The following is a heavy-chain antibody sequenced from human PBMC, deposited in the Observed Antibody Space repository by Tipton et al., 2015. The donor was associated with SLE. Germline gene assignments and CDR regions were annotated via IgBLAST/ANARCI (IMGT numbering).Heavy chain of an antibody. Sequence: TLSLTCAVSGGSIRSSNWWSWVRQPPGKGLEWIGEIDHSGSTNSNPSLKSRVSMSVDKSKNQSSLKLSSVTVADTAVYYCAKDYNYDNADYNWGQGKLVIVSS. V-gene: IGHV4-4*02. CDR2: IDHSGST. CDR3: AKDYNYDNADYN. J-gene: IGHJ4*02. CDR1: GGSIRSSNW. D-gene: IGHD4-17*01.